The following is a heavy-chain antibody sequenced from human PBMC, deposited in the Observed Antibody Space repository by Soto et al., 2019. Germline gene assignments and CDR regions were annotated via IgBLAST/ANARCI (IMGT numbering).Heavy chain of an antibody. J-gene: IGHJ4*02. V-gene: IGHV3-23*01. Sequence: PGGSLRLSCAASGFIFETFDMSWVRQAPGKGLEWVSAIIGHNGRTYYADSVTGRFTISKDNSNKTLYLQMNSLRVEDTAIYYCTKGAWLDDFCGQGVLVTVSS. CDR1: GFIFETFD. D-gene: IGHD6-19*01. CDR2: IIGHNGRT. CDR3: TKGAWLDDF.